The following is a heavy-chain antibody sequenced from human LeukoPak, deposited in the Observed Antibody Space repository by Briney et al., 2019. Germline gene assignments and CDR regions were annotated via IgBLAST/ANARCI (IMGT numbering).Heavy chain of an antibody. V-gene: IGHV4-38-2*02. Sequence: KPSETLSLTCTVSGFSISSISRTYYWGWVRQSPGKGLEWIGSFYHSVSTYYNPSLQSRVTISIDTSKNQFSLKLSSVTAADTAVYYCAKLRVQNYGGNWGFDYWGQGTLVTVSS. CDR1: GFSISSISRTYY. CDR2: FYHSVST. J-gene: IGHJ4*02. CDR3: AKLRVQNYGGNWGFDY. D-gene: IGHD4-23*01.